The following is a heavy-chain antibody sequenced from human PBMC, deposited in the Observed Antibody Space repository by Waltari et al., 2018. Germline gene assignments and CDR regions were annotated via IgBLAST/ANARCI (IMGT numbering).Heavy chain of an antibody. V-gene: IGHV3-30*18. CDR2: IWYDGSKK. CDR3: AKDVARKSGSYLPYFDY. D-gene: IGHD1-26*01. CDR1: GLTFSSSG. J-gene: IGHJ4*02. Sequence: QVQLVESGGGVVQPGRSLRLTWSASGLTFSSSGLHGVRQAPDRGLEGVAVIWYDGSKKHYADSVKGRFTISRDNSKNTLYLQMNSLRAEDTSMYYCAKDVARKSGSYLPYFDYWGQGTLVTVSS.